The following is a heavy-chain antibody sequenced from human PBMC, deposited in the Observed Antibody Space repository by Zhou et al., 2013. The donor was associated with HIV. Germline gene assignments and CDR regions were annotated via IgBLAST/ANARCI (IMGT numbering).Heavy chain of an antibody. Sequence: QVQLVQSGAEVKKPGASVKVSCKASGYTFTNYYMHWVRQAPGQGLEWMGIINPSGGSTSYAQKFQGRVTMTRDTSTSTVYMELSSLRSEDTAVYYCARERIEEWFGELEYFQHWGQGTLVTVSS. CDR3: ARERIEEWFGELEYFQH. D-gene: IGHD3-10*01. V-gene: IGHV1-46*01. CDR2: INPSGGST. CDR1: GYTFTNYY. J-gene: IGHJ1*01.